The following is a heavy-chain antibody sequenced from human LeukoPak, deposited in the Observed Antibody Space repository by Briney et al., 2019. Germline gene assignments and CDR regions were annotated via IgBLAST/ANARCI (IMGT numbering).Heavy chain of an antibody. CDR3: AKGVADGVEG. CDR1: GFTFSSYE. CDR2: ISGSGGST. V-gene: IGHV3-23*01. Sequence: PGGSLRLSCAASGFTFSSYEMNWVRQAPGKGLEWVSLISGSGGSTYYADSVKGRFTISRDNSRNTVYLQMNSLRDEDTAVYYCAKGVADGVEGWGQGTLVTVSS. D-gene: IGHD2-15*01. J-gene: IGHJ4*02.